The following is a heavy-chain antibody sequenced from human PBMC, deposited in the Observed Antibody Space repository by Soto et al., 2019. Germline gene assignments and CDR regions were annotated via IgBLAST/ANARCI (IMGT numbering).Heavy chain of an antibody. Sequence: SETLSLTCTVSGGSISSYYWSWIRQPPGKGLEWIGYIYYSGSTNYNPSLKSRVTISVDTSKNQFSLKLSSVTAADTAVYYCARRSSIAARGHNWFDPWGQGTLVTSPQ. J-gene: IGHJ5*02. CDR1: GGSISSYY. CDR2: IYYSGST. V-gene: IGHV4-59*01. CDR3: ARRSSIAARGHNWFDP. D-gene: IGHD6-6*01.